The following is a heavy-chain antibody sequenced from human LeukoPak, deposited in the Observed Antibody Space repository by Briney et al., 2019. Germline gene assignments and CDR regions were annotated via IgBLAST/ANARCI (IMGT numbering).Heavy chain of an antibody. J-gene: IGHJ4*02. Sequence: GGSLRLSCAASGFTFSSYSMNWVRQAPGKGLEWVSCIISSGSQIYYADSVKGRFTISSDNAKNSVYVQMNSLRVEDTAVYYCAKYRLVWLPAPVFDSWGQGTLVTVSS. CDR3: AKYRLVWLPAPVFDS. V-gene: IGHV3-21*01. D-gene: IGHD5-24*01. CDR2: IISSGSQI. CDR1: GFTFSSYS.